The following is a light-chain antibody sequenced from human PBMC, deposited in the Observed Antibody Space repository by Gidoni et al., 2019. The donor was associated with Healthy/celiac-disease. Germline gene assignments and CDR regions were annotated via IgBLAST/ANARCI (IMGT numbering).Light chain of an antibody. J-gene: IGKJ3*01. CDR1: QDITNY. V-gene: IGKV1-33*01. CDR3: QQYDNLPFT. CDR2: DAS. Sequence: DIQMTPSPSSLSASVGDRVTITCQASQDITNYLNWYQQKPGKAPKLLIYDASNLETGVPSRFSGSGSGTDFTFTISSLHPEDIATYYCQQYDNLPFTFGPGTKVDIK.